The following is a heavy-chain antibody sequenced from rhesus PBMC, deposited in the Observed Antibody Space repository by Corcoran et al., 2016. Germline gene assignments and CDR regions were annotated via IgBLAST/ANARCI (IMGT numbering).Heavy chain of an antibody. J-gene: IGHJ6*01. CDR1: GYSFTSYW. D-gene: IGHD6-31*01. CDR3: AKQLQGGIAAAGSYGLDS. V-gene: IGHV5-20*01. CDR2: FDPSDSDN. Sequence: EVQLVQSGAEVKRPGESLKISCKTSGYSFTSYWISWVRQMPGKGLGWMGAFDPSDSDNRDNPPFQGQVTSSADKSISTAYLQWSRLKASDTATYYCAKQLQGGIAAAGSYGLDSWGQGVVVTVSS.